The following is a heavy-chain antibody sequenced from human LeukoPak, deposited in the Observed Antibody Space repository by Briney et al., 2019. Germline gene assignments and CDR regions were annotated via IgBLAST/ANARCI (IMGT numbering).Heavy chain of an antibody. CDR3: ARGRAHYYDSSGYSHYYYNYGMDV. CDR2: INHSGST. D-gene: IGHD3-22*01. CDR1: GGSFSGYY. V-gene: IGHV4-34*01. J-gene: IGHJ6*02. Sequence: PSETLSLTCAVYGGSFSGYYWSWIRQPPGKGLEWIGEINHSGSTYYNPSLKSRVTISVDTSKNQFSLKLSPVTAADTAVYYCARGRAHYYDSSGYSHYYYNYGMDVWGQGTTVTVSS.